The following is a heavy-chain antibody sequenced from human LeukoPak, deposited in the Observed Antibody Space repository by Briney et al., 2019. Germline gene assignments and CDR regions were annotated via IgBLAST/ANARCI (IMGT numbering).Heavy chain of an antibody. CDR2: IRYDGSNK. V-gene: IGHV3-30*02. J-gene: IGHJ3*02. Sequence: GGPLRLSCAASGFTFSSYGMHWVRQAPGKGLEWVAFIRYDGSNKYYADSVKGRFTISRDNSKNTLYLQMNSLRAEDTAVYYCAKGQLGMVPFHAFDIWGQGTMVTVSS. D-gene: IGHD7-27*01. CDR1: GFTFSSYG. CDR3: AKGQLGMVPFHAFDI.